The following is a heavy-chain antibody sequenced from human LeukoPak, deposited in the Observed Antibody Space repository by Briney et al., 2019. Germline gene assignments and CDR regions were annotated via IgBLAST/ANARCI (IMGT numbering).Heavy chain of an antibody. D-gene: IGHD3-10*01. CDR1: GYSFTNHY. J-gene: IGHJ4*02. V-gene: IGHV5-51*01. CDR3: ARRGYGSGNYYYPN. CDR2: IYPGDSDT. Sequence: GESLTISCKGSGYSFTNHYISWVRLMPGKGLEWMGIIYPGDSDTRYSPSIQGQVTISADKSISTAHLQWSSLKASDTAMYYCARRGYGSGNYYYPNWGQGTLVTVSS.